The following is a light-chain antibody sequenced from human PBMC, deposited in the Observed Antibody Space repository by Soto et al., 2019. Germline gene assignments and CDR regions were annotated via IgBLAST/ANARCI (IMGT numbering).Light chain of an antibody. CDR1: SSNIGAGYD. J-gene: IGLJ3*02. CDR3: QSYDNNLSGGV. Sequence: QSVLTQPPSVSGAPGQRVTISCTGSSSNIGAGYDVHWYQRLPGRAPKLLINGSSNRPSGVPDRISGSKSGTSASLAITGLYAEDEADYYCQSYDNNLSGGVFGGGTKLTVL. V-gene: IGLV1-40*01. CDR2: GSS.